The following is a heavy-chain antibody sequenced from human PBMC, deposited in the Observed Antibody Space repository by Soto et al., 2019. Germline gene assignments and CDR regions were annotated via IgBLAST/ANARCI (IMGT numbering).Heavy chain of an antibody. CDR2: IYYSGTT. CDR1: GGSISSYY. D-gene: IGHD3-22*01. J-gene: IGHJ4*02. V-gene: IGHV4-59*01. CDR3: ARGDDSSGLGPYCDY. Sequence: PSETLSLTCTVSGGSISSYYWSWIRHPPGKGLEWIGDIYYSGTTNYNPSLKSRVTISAYTSKNQFSLKLSSVTAADPAVYYCARGDDSSGLGPYCDYWGEGTMVTVAS.